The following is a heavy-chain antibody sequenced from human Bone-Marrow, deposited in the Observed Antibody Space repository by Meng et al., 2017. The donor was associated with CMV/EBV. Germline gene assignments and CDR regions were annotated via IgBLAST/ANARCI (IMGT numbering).Heavy chain of an antibody. J-gene: IGHJ3*02. CDR3: AGRGSSGYLGAFDI. CDR1: GYTFTSYY. V-gene: IGHV1-46*01. D-gene: IGHD3-22*01. Sequence: ASVKVSRKASGYTFTSYYMHWVRQAPGQGLEWMGIINPSGGSTSYAQKFQGRVTMTRDTSTSTVYMELSSLRSEDTAVYYCAGRGSSGYLGAFDICGQGTLVTVSS. CDR2: INPSGGST.